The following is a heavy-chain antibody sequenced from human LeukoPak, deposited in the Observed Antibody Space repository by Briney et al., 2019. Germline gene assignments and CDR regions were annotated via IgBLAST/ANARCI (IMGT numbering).Heavy chain of an antibody. CDR1: GFTFSSYG. J-gene: IGHJ6*03. V-gene: IGHV3-23*01. CDR3: AKDLSSGEFYYYYMDV. Sequence: QPGGTLRLSCAASGFTFSSYGMSWVRQAPGKGLEWVSAISGSGGSTYYADSVKGRFTISRDNSKNTLYLQMNSLRAEDTAVYYCAKDLSSGEFYYYYMDVWGKGTTVTISS. CDR2: ISGSGGST. D-gene: IGHD3-10*01.